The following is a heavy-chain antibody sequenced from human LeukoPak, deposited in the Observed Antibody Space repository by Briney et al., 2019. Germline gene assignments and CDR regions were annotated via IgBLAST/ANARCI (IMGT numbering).Heavy chain of an antibody. CDR3: AKDEATIGYSYYYMDV. CDR1: GFTFSDYN. V-gene: IGHV3-11*04. J-gene: IGHJ6*03. Sequence: GGSLRLSCAASGFTFSDYNMRWIRQAPGKGLEWVSSISRSGSTKYYADSVKGRFTISRDNFKNTLDLQMNSLRPEDTAVYHCAKDEATIGYSYYYMDVWGKGTMVTISS. CDR2: ISRSGSTK. D-gene: IGHD5-12*01.